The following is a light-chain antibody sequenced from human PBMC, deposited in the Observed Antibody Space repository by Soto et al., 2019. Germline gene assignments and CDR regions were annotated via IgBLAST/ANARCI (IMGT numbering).Light chain of an antibody. CDR3: QHYNRGWA. CDR2: KAS. CDR1: QAISSW. V-gene: IGKV1-5*03. J-gene: IGKJ1*01. Sequence: IQMPQSASTLSGSVGASVATICRASQAISSWLAWYKQQPGKAPKILIYKASTLKSGVPSRFSGSGSGTEFTLTIRSLKPDDFATYYCQHYNRGWAFGQGTKVDIK.